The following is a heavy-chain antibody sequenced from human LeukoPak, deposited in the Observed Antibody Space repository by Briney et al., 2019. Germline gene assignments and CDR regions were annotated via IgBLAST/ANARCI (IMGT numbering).Heavy chain of an antibody. CDR1: GVSISSYY. CDR2: IYYSGST. D-gene: IGHD2-15*01. CDR3: AREQIGGAFDI. Sequence: SETLSLTCTVSGVSISSYYWSWIRQPPGKGLEWIGYIYYSGSTNYNPSLKSRVTISVDTSKNQFSLKLSSVTAADTAVYYCAREQIGGAFDIWGQGTMVTVSS. V-gene: IGHV4-59*01. J-gene: IGHJ3*02.